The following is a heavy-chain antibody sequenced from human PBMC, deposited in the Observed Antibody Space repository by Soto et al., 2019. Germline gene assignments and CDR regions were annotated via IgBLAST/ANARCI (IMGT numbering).Heavy chain of an antibody. Sequence: GGSLRLSCAASGFTFSSYAMHWVRQAPGKGLEWVAVISYDGSNKYYADSVKGRFTISRDNSKNTLYLQMNSLRAEDTAVYYCARTSSWSGWFEPWGQGTLVPSPQ. D-gene: IGHD6-13*01. V-gene: IGHV3-30-3*01. CDR2: ISYDGSNK. J-gene: IGHJ5*02. CDR1: GFTFSSYA. CDR3: ARTSSWSGWFEP.